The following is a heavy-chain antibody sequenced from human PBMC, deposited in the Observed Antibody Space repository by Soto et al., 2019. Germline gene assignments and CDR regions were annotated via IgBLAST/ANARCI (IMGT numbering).Heavy chain of an antibody. D-gene: IGHD1-26*01. Sequence: QVQLVESGGGVVQPGRSLRLSCAASGFTFNSYGMHWVRQGPGNGLEWVAFISYDSTKTYYADSVKGRFTISRDNSNSALYVQMNSLTGEDTAVYYCARTRSAWSDFHYYSLDAWGQGTTVTVSS. CDR3: ARTRSAWSDFHYYSLDA. J-gene: IGHJ6*02. CDR2: ISYDSTKT. CDR1: GFTFNSYG. V-gene: IGHV3-30*03.